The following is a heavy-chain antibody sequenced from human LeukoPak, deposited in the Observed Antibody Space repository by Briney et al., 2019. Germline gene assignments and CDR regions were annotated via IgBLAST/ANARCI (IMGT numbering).Heavy chain of an antibody. Sequence: GGSLRLSSAASGFTFSTCAMSWVRQAPGKGLEWVSTISGGGRSTDYADSVKGQFTISRDNSKNTLYLQMNSLRAEDTAVYYCARERYFDYWGQGTLVTVSS. CDR2: ISGGGRST. CDR3: ARERYFDY. J-gene: IGHJ4*02. CDR1: GFTFSTCA. V-gene: IGHV3-23*01.